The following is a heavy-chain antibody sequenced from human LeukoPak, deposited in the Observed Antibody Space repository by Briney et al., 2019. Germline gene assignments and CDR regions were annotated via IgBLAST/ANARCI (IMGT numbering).Heavy chain of an antibody. CDR3: AKEAPLEYSSSPLFDY. V-gene: IGHV3-23*01. Sequence: GGSLRLSCAASGFTFSSYAMSWVRQAPGKGLEWVSAISGSGGSTYYADSVKGRFTISRDNSKNTLYLQMNSLRAEDTAVYYCAKEAPLEYSSSPLFDYWGQGTLVTVSS. CDR2: ISGSGGST. J-gene: IGHJ4*02. D-gene: IGHD6-6*01. CDR1: GFTFSSYA.